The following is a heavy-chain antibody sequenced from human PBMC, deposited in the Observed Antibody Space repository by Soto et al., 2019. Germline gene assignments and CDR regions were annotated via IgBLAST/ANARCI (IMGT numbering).Heavy chain of an antibody. CDR1: GYSFAGYW. Sequence: LKISCKGSGYSFAGYWITWVRQKPGKGLEWMGRIDPSDSQTYYSPSFRGHVTISVTKSITTVFLQWSSLRASDTAMYYCARQIYDSDTGPNFQYYFDSWGQGTPVTVST. CDR3: ARQIYDSDTGPNFQYYFDS. V-gene: IGHV5-10-1*01. J-gene: IGHJ4*02. D-gene: IGHD3-22*01. CDR2: IDPSDSQT.